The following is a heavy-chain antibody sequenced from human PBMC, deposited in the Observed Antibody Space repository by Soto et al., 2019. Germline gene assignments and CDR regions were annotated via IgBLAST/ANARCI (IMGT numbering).Heavy chain of an antibody. D-gene: IGHD6-13*01. V-gene: IGHV4-31*03. CDR3: ARGDISRSWDTPAHYFDY. Sequence: TSETLSLTCTVSGGSISSGGYYWSWIRQHPGKGLEWIGYIYYSGSTYYNPSLKSRVTISVDTSKNQFSLKLSSVTAADTAVYYCARGDISRSWDTPAHYFDYWGQGTLVTVSS. J-gene: IGHJ4*02. CDR1: GGSISSGGYY. CDR2: IYYSGST.